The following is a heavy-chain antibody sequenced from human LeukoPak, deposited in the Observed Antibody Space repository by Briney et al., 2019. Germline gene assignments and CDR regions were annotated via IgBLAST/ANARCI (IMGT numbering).Heavy chain of an antibody. CDR3: VRTSGWYSSWFDP. V-gene: IGHV5-51*01. CDR1: GYTFTRYW. D-gene: IGHD6-19*01. Sequence: GESLKISCKGSGYTFTRYWIGWVRQMPGKGLEWMGIIYPGDSDTRYSPSFQGQVTISADKSITTAYMQWSSLKASVTAIYYCVRTSGWYSSWFDPWGQGTLVTVSS. J-gene: IGHJ5*02. CDR2: IYPGDSDT.